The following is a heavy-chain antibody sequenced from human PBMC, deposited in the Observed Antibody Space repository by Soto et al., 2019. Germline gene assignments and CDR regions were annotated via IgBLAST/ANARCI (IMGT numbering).Heavy chain of an antibody. CDR2: INYRGSA. Sequence: QLQQWGAGLLKPSETLSLTCAVYGGSFSDYYWSWIRQPPGKGLERIGEINYRGSAAYNPSLKHRLTLSVDTSKRQFSLNLTSVTAADTAVDFCACLWGSHRYDHWGQGALVTVSS. CDR3: ACLWGSHRYDH. J-gene: IGHJ4*02. D-gene: IGHD3-16*02. V-gene: IGHV4-34*02. CDR1: GGSFSDYY.